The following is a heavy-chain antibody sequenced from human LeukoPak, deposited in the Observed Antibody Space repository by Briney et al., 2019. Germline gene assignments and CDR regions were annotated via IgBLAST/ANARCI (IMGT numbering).Heavy chain of an antibody. J-gene: IGHJ4*02. CDR2: INPNSGGT. Sequence: ASVKVSCKASGYTFTGYYMHWVRQAPGQGLEWMGWINPNSGGTNYAQKFQGRVTMTRDTSISTAYMELSRLRSDDTAVYYCARDRATMVRGVISQFDYWGQGTLVTVSS. CDR1: GYTFTGYY. V-gene: IGHV1-2*02. CDR3: ARDRATMVRGVISQFDY. D-gene: IGHD3-10*01.